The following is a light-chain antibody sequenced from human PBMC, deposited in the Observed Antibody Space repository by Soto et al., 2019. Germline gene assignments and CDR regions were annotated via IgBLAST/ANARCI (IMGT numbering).Light chain of an antibody. V-gene: IGKV3-20*01. CDR3: QQYGSSASFT. CDR1: QSVSSSY. Sequence: EIVLTQSPGTLSLSPGERATLSCRASQSVSSSYLAWYQQKPGQAPRLLIYGASGRATGIPDRFSGSGSGTDFTLTISRLEPEDFAVYYCQQYGSSASFTFGPGTKVDIK. CDR2: GAS. J-gene: IGKJ3*01.